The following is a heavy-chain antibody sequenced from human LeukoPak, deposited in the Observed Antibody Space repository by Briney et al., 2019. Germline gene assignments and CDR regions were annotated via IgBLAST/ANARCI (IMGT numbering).Heavy chain of an antibody. CDR2: IKQDGSEK. J-gene: IGHJ3*02. CDR1: GFTFSSYE. V-gene: IGHV3-7*01. D-gene: IGHD3-10*01. Sequence: GGSLRLSCAASGFTFSSYEMNWVRQAPGKGLEWVANIKQDGSEKYYVDSVKGRFTISRDNAKNSLYLQMNSLRAEDTAVYYCASLWFGELPAAFDIWGQGTMVTVSS. CDR3: ASLWFGELPAAFDI.